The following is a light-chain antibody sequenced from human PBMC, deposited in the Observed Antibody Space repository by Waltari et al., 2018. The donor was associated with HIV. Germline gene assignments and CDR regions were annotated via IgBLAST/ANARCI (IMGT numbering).Light chain of an antibody. V-gene: IGLV1-47*01. J-gene: IGLJ1*01. CDR2: GNG. CDR1: SSTIGNNA. Sequence: QSVLTQPPSASGTPGRRVTISCSGSSSTIGNNAVHWSRDLPGTAPKLLIFGNGQRPSGVPDRFSGSKSGTSASLAISGLRSEDEADYYCAAWDDSLSGSYVFGTGTKVTVL. CDR3: AAWDDSLSGSYV.